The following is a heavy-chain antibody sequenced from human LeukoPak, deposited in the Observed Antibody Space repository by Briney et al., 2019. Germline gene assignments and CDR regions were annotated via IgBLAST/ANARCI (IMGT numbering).Heavy chain of an antibody. CDR2: IYSGGSI. J-gene: IGHJ3*02. Sequence: VGSLRLSCTPSGFTASSNYMSWVRQAPGKGLEWVSVIYSGGSIYYADSVKGRFTISRDNSKNTLYLEMNSLRGEDTAVYYCARDLGLYPIWGQGTMVTVSS. D-gene: IGHD2-8*01. CDR1: GFTASSNY. CDR3: ARDLGLYPI. V-gene: IGHV3-53*01.